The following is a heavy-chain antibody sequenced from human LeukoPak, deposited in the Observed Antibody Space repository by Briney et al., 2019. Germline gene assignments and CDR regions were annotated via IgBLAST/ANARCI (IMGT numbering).Heavy chain of an antibody. D-gene: IGHD2-21*02. J-gene: IGHJ4*02. V-gene: IGHV3-7*03. CDR2: IKQDGSEK. Sequence: PGGSLRLSCAASGFTFSSYWMSWVSQAQGKGLEWVANIKQDGSEKYYVDSVKGRFTISRDNAKNSLYLQMNSLRAEDTAVYYCARDYCGGDCPNDYWGQGTLVTVSS. CDR3: ARDYCGGDCPNDY. CDR1: GFTFSSYW.